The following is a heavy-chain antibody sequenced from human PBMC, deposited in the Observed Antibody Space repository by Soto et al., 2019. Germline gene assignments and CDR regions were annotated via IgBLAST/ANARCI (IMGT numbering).Heavy chain of an antibody. J-gene: IGHJ4*02. CDR3: GAPRGYSGYDGFDY. D-gene: IGHD5-12*01. Sequence: GASVKVSCKASGGTFSSYAISWVGQAPGQGLEWMGGIIPIFGTANYAQKFQGRVTITADESTSTAYMELSSLRSEDTAVYYCGAPRGYSGYDGFDYWGQGTLVTVSS. CDR1: GGTFSSYA. CDR2: IIPIFGTA. V-gene: IGHV1-69*13.